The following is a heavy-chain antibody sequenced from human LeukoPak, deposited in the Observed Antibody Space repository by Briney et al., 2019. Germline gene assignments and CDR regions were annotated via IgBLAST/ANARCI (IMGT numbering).Heavy chain of an antibody. D-gene: IGHD6-13*01. Sequence: GGSLRLSWPVSGITLANNGMSGVGQAPGKGLKWVSTINPSGESINFADSVRGRFTISRDNSKNTLYLQMNSLRDEDTAVYKCAKDRDGSTWYLLNYTDGWGKGTTVTVSS. CDR3: AKDRDGSTWYLLNYTDG. CDR2: INPSGESI. J-gene: IGHJ6*03. CDR1: GITLANNG. V-gene: IGHV3-23*01.